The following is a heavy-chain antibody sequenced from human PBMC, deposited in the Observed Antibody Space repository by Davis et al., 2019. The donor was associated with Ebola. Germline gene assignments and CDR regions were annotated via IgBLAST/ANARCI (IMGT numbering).Heavy chain of an antibody. CDR2: SIDSGST. CDR1: GGSFSGYY. J-gene: IGHJ4*02. D-gene: IGHD6-19*01. Sequence: GSLRLSCAVYGGSFSGYYWSWIRQSPGKGVEWIGESIDSGSTNYNPSLRSRVTISVDRSKNQFSLKLTSVTAADTAVYYCARTTRGSGWFLDYWGQGTLVTVSS. V-gene: IGHV4-34*12. CDR3: ARTTRGSGWFLDY.